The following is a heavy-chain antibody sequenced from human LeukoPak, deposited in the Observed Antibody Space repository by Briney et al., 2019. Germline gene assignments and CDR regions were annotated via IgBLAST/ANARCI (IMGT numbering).Heavy chain of an antibody. CDR1: GGSISSYY. J-gene: IGHJ5*02. CDR3: ARQRILTGYYIWWFDP. V-gene: IGHV4-34*01. D-gene: IGHD3-9*01. Sequence: SSETLSLTCTVSGGSISSYYWSWIRQPPGKGLEWIGEINHSGSTNYNPSLKSRVTISVDTSKNQFSLKLSSVTAADTAVYYCARQRILTGYYIWWFDPWGQGTLVTVSS. CDR2: INHSGST.